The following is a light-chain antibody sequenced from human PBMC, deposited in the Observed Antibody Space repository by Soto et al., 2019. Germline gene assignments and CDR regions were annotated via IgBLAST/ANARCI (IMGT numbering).Light chain of an antibody. Sequence: DIEVTQSPSFLSASVGDRVTITCRASQGISSYLAWYQQKPGKAPKLLIYAASTLQSGVPSRFSGSGSGTEFTLTISSLQPEDFATYYCQQLNSYPQLTFGGGTKV. V-gene: IGKV1-9*01. CDR3: QQLNSYPQLT. CDR2: AAS. CDR1: QGISSY. J-gene: IGKJ4*01.